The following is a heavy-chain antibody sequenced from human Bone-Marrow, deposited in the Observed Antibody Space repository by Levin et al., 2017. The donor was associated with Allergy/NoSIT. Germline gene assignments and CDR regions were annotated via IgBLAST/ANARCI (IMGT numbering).Heavy chain of an antibody. J-gene: IGHJ5*02. V-gene: IGHV3-48*03. CDR3: ASDGIAAADNHPGWFDP. CDR2: ISSSGSTI. D-gene: IGHD6-13*01. Sequence: GESLKISCAASGFTFGSYEMNWVRQAPGKGLEWVSYISSSGSTIYYADSVKGRFTISRDNAKNSLYLQMNSLRAEDTAVYYCASDGIAAADNHPGWFDPWGQGTLVTVSS. CDR1: GFTFGSYE.